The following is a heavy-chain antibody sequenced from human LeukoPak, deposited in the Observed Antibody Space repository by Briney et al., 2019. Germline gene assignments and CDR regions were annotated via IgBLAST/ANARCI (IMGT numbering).Heavy chain of an antibody. CDR2: ISSSGSTI. CDR1: GFTVSSNY. D-gene: IGHD3-3*01. J-gene: IGHJ4*02. V-gene: IGHV3-48*03. CDR3: ARSSSDFWSGYYTGNYFDY. Sequence: PGGSLRLSCAASGFTVSSNYMNWVRQAPGKGLEWVSYISSSGSTIYYADSVKGRFTISRDNAKNSLYLQMNSLRAEDTAVYYCARSSSDFWSGYYTGNYFDYWGQGTLVTVSS.